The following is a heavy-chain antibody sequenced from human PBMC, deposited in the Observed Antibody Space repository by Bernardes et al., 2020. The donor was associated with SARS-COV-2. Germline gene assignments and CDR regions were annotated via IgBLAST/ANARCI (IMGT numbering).Heavy chain of an antibody. V-gene: IGHV3-30*02. CDR3: AKDDQRTGAFDF. J-gene: IGHJ4*02. CDR1: GFIFRDYA. Sequence: GVSLRLSCSASGFIFRDYAMHWVRQAPGKGLEWVAFLWYDGSNKYYRDSVKGRFTISRDNSKNTVYLQMNSLRAEDTAVYYCAKDDQRTGAFDFWGQGTLVTVSS. CDR2: LWYDGSNK.